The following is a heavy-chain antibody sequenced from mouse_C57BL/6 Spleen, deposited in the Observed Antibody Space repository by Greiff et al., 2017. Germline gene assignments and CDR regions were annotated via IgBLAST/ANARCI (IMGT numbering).Heavy chain of an antibody. D-gene: IGHD3-2*02. CDR3: AKTAQATYAMDY. CDR2: IHPRSGST. J-gene: IGHJ4*01. CDR1: GYTFTSYW. Sequence: QVQLQQPGAELVKPGASVKLSCKASGYTFTSYWMHWVKQRPGQGLEWIGMIHPRSGSTNYNEKFKSKATLTADKSSSTAYMRLSSLTSEDSAVYYCAKTAQATYAMDYWGQGTSVTVSS. V-gene: IGHV1-64*01.